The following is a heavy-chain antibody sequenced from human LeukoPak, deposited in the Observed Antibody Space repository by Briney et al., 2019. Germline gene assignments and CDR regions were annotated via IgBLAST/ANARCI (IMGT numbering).Heavy chain of an antibody. Sequence: SGGSLRLSCSASGFTFSSYAMHWVRQAPGKGLEYVSAISSNGGSTYYADSVKGRFTISRDNSKNTLYLQMSSLRAEDTAAYYCVKDVVVVPAAIIYDAFDIWGQGTMVTVSS. CDR1: GFTFSSYA. CDR2: ISSNGGST. CDR3: VKDVVVVPAAIIYDAFDI. D-gene: IGHD2-2*02. V-gene: IGHV3-64D*06. J-gene: IGHJ3*02.